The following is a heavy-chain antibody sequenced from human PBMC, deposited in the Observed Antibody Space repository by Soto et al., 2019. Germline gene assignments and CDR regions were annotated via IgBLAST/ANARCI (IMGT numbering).Heavy chain of an antibody. CDR3: ARDEEYSSSYNWFDP. J-gene: IGHJ5*02. CDR1: GGTFSSYA. V-gene: IGHV1-69*13. Sequence: ASVKVSCKASGGTFSSYAISWVRQAPGQGLEWMGGIIPIFGTANYAQKFQGRVTITADESTSTAYMELSSLRSEDTAVYYCARDEEYSSSYNWFDPWGQGTLVTVSS. CDR2: IIPIFGTA. D-gene: IGHD6-6*01.